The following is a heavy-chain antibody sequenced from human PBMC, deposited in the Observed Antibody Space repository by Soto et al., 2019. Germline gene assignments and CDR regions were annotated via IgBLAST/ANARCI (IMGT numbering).Heavy chain of an antibody. Sequence: GASVKVSCKASGYTFTSYGISWVRQAPGQGLEWMGRIIPILGIANYAQKFQGRVTITADKSTSTAYMELSSLRSEDTAVYYCARDWAPKDWFDPWGQGTLVTVSS. J-gene: IGHJ5*02. CDR1: GYTFTSYG. V-gene: IGHV1-69*04. CDR3: ARDWAPKDWFDP. D-gene: IGHD3-16*01. CDR2: IIPILGIA.